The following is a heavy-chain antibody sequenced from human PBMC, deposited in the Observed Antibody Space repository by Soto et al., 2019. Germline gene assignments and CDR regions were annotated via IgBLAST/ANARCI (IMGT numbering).Heavy chain of an antibody. V-gene: IGHV4-4*02. J-gene: IGHJ4*02. CDR3: ARGGPYFYDSARFHFDY. CDR2: IYRTGST. D-gene: IGHD3-22*01. CDR1: GGSFTSNNW. Sequence: PSETLSLTCAVSGGSFTSNNWWTWVRQPPGQGLEWIGEIYRTGSTNYNPSLKSRVTISLDKSENQFSLKVTSLTAADTAVYYCARGGPYFYDSARFHFDYWGQGALVTVSS.